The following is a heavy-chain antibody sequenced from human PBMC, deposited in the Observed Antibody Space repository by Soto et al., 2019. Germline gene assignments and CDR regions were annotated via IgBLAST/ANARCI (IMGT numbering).Heavy chain of an antibody. CDR1: GGSISSGGYS. CDR2: IYHSGST. D-gene: IGHD6-6*01. J-gene: IGHJ4*02. V-gene: IGHV4-30-2*01. CDR3: ARGLAQSIYYFDY. Sequence: SETLSLTCAVSGGSISSGGYSWSWIRQPPGKGLEWIGYIYHSGSTYYNPSLKSRVTISVDRSKNQFSLKLSSVTAADTAVYYCARGLAQSIYYFDYWGQGTLVTVSS.